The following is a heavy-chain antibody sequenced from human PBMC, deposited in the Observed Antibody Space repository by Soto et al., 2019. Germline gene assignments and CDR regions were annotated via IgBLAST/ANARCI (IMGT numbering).Heavy chain of an antibody. CDR2: IYPGDSDT. CDR3: ARRAKAPSFDF. J-gene: IGHJ4*02. CDR1: GYSFPNYW. V-gene: IGHV5-51*01. Sequence: PGESLKISCKGSGYSFPNYWIGWVRQMPGKGLEWMGIIYPGDSDTRYSPSFQGQVTISADKSISTAYLHWSSLKASDTAMYFCARRAKAPSFDFWGQGTLVTVSS.